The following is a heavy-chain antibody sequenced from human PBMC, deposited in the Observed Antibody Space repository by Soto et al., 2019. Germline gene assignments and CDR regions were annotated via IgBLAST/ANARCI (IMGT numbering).Heavy chain of an antibody. V-gene: IGHV3-23*01. CDR2: ISGSGGST. CDR3: AKEGAREYCTNGVCSYYYYYGMDV. CDR1: GFTFSSYA. Sequence: PGGSLRLSCAASGFTFSSYAMSWVRQAPGKGLEWVSAISGSGGSTYYADSVKGRFTISRDNSKNTLYLQMNSLRAEDTAVYYCAKEGAREYCTNGVCSYYYYYGMDVWGQGTTVTVSS. D-gene: IGHD2-8*01. J-gene: IGHJ6*02.